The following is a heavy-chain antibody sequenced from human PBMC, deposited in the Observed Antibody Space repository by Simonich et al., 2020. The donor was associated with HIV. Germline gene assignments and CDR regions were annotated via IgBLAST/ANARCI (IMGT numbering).Heavy chain of an antibody. CDR2: INHSGST. CDR1: GGSFSGYY. D-gene: IGHD3-3*01. Sequence: QVQLQQWGAGLLKPSETLSLTCAVYGGSFSGYYWCWIRQPPGKGLEWFGEINHSGSTNYNPSLKSRVTISVDTSKNQFSLRLSSVTAADTAVYYCARIVGRSTIFGVVTNPSWFDPWGQGTLVTVSS. CDR3: ARIVGRSTIFGVVTNPSWFDP. J-gene: IGHJ5*02. V-gene: IGHV4-34*01.